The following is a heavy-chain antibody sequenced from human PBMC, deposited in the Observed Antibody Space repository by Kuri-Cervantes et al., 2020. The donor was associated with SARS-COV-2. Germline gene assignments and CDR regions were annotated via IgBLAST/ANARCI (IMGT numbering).Heavy chain of an antibody. V-gene: IGHV1-69*13. CDR2: IIPFFGTP. CDR3: ARDVGYGGTSELDITYFDY. Sequence: SVKVSCKASGATFSTYGFSWVRQAPGQGLEWMGGIIPFFGTPSYAQKFEGRVTITADESTSTAYMEMSSLRFEDTAVYFCARDVGYGGTSELDITYFDYWGQGTLVTVSS. D-gene: IGHD4-23*01. J-gene: IGHJ4*02. CDR1: GATFSTYG.